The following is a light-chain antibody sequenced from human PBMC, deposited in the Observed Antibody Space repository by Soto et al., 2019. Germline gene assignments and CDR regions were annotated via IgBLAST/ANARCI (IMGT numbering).Light chain of an antibody. Sequence: DIQVTQSPSTLSASVGARVTITCRASQSITRWLAWYQQKPGTAPKLLIYDASTLEIGLPSRFSGSGSGTQLTLIISSLRPDEFATYYSQQNTSFSLTFGQGPKVEVK. CDR3: QQNTSFSLT. J-gene: IGKJ1*01. CDR1: QSITRW. CDR2: DAS. V-gene: IGKV1-5*01.